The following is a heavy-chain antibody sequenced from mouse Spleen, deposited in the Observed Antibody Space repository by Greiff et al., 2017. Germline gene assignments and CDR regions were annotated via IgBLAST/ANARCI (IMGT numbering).Heavy chain of an antibody. Sequence: QVQLQQSGAELMRPGASVTLSCKASGYTFTDYEMYWVKQTPVHGLEWIGAIDPETGGTAYNQKFKGKAILTADKSSSTAYMELRSLTSEDSAVYYCTRDYGNPFAYWGQGTLVTVSA. D-gene: IGHD2-1*01. J-gene: IGHJ3*01. CDR1: GYTFTDYE. CDR3: TRDYGNPFAY. V-gene: IGHV1-15*01. CDR2: IDPETGGT.